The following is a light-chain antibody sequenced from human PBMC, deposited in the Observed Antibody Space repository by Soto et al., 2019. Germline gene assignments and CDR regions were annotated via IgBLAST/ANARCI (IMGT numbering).Light chain of an antibody. CDR3: QQFSSYPLT. Sequence: EIVLTQSPGTLSLSPGERATLSCRASQSVSSYLAWYQQKPGQAPRLLIYDASNRATGIPDRFSGGGSGTDFTLTISRLEPEDFAVYYCQQFSSYPLTFGGGTKVDIK. V-gene: IGKV3-20*01. CDR2: DAS. CDR1: QSVSSY. J-gene: IGKJ4*01.